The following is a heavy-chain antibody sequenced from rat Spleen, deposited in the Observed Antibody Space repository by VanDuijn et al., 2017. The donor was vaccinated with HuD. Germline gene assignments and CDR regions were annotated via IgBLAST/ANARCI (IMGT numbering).Heavy chain of an antibody. D-gene: IGHD1-5*01. CDR2: ISTGGGST. CDR1: GFTFSNYD. Sequence: EVQLVESGGGLVQPGRSLKLSCTASGFTFSNYDMAWVRQAPTKGLEWVAYISTGGGSTYYRDSVKGRFTISRDNAKSTLYLQMDSLRSEDTATYYCTTIGTTGWYFDYWGQGVMVTVSS. CDR3: TTIGTTGWYFDY. V-gene: IGHV5-27*01. J-gene: IGHJ2*01.